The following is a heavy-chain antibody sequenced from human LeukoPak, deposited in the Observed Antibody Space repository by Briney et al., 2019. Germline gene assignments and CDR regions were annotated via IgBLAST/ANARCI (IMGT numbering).Heavy chain of an antibody. CDR1: GFTFSNYG. J-gene: IGHJ5*01. D-gene: IGHD3-10*01. V-gene: IGHV3-21*01. CDR3: ARINSEDDS. Sequence: GGSLRLSCAASGFTFSNYGLNWVRQAPGKGLEWVSSITSSRSDIYYADSVKGRFTISRDNARNTLYLQMNSLRAEDTAVYYCARINSEDDSWGQGTLVTVSS. CDR2: ITSSRSDI.